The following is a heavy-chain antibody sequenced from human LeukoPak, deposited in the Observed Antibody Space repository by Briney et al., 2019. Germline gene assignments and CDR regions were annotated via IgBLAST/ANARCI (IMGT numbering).Heavy chain of an antibody. Sequence: ASVKVSCKASGYTFTSYYMHWVRQAPGQGLEWMGIINPSGGSTSYAQKLQGRVTMTTDTSTSTAYMELRSLRSDDTAVYYCARGYYDFWSGPDWGQGTLVTVSS. V-gene: IGHV1-46*01. CDR1: GYTFTSYY. J-gene: IGHJ4*02. CDR3: ARGYYDFWSGPD. D-gene: IGHD3-3*01. CDR2: INPSGGST.